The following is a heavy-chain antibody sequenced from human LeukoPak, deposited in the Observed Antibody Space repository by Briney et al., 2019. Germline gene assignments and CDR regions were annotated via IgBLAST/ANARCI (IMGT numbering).Heavy chain of an antibody. D-gene: IGHD5-12*01. J-gene: IGHJ4*02. CDR2: MNPNSGNT. CDR1: GYTFTSYD. V-gene: IGHV1-8*03. CDR3: ARASRRYSGYDFDC. Sequence: ASVKVSCKASGYTFTSYDINWVRQATGQGLEWMGWMNPNSGNTGYAQKFQGRVTITRNTSITTAYMELSSLRFEDTAVYYCARASRRYSGYDFDCWGQGTLVTVSS.